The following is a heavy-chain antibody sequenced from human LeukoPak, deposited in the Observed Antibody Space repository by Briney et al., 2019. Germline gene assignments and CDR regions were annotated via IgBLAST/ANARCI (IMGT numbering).Heavy chain of an antibody. J-gene: IGHJ5*02. V-gene: IGHV1-18*01. D-gene: IGHD2-8*01. Sequence: ASVKVSCKASGDSFATYGLSWVRQAPGQGLEWMGWISPYNGKTDYARKFQDRVTMTTDISTTTAYMELTSLTSDDTAVYFCARRPRTIWSTISDNWFDPWGQGTLVTVSS. CDR3: ARRPRTIWSTISDNWFDP. CDR1: GDSFATYG. CDR2: ISPYNGKT.